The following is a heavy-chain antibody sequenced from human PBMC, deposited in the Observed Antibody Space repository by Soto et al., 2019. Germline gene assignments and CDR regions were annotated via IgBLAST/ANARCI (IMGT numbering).Heavy chain of an antibody. CDR3: ARLPTPDYYDSSGYYFREYYFDY. J-gene: IGHJ4*02. CDR2: IYPGDSDT. Sequence: GASQKISCKGCGYSFTSYWIGWVRPMPGKGLEWMGIIYPGDSDTRYSPSFQGQVTISADKSISTAYLQWSSLKASDTAMYYCARLPTPDYYDSSGYYFREYYFDYWGQETLVTVSS. V-gene: IGHV5-51*01. D-gene: IGHD3-22*01. CDR1: GYSFTSYW.